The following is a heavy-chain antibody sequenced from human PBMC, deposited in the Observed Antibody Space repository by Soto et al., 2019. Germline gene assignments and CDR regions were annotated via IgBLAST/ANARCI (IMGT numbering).Heavy chain of an antibody. Sequence: GGSLRLSCAASGFTFSSYSMNWVRQAPGKGLEWVSSISSSSYIYYADSVKGRFTISRDNAKNSLYLQMNSLRAEDTAVYYCAKDVLRFLEWLALYGMDVWGQGTTVTVSS. CDR1: GFTFSSYS. CDR3: AKDVLRFLEWLALYGMDV. CDR2: ISSSSYI. J-gene: IGHJ6*02. V-gene: IGHV3-21*01. D-gene: IGHD3-3*01.